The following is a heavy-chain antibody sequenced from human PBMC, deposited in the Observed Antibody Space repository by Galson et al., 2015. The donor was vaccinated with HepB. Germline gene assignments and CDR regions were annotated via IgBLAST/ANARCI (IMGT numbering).Heavy chain of an antibody. V-gene: IGHV3-23*01. D-gene: IGHD3-3*01. Sequence: SLRLSCAASGFTFSSYAMSWVRQAPGKGLEWVSAISGSGGSKYYADSVKGRFTISRDNSKNTLYLQMNSLRAEDTAVYYCAKDEAYYDFWSGYENLEHWGQGTLVTVSS. J-gene: IGHJ1*01. CDR2: ISGSGGSK. CDR1: GFTFSSYA. CDR3: AKDEAYYDFWSGYENLEH.